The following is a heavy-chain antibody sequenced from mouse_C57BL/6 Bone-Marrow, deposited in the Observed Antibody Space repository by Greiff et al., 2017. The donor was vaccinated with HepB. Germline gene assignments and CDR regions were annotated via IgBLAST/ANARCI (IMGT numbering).Heavy chain of an antibody. CDR3: ARSDYGSSYGYFDV. J-gene: IGHJ1*03. CDR2: IYPGDGDT. CDR1: GYAFSSSW. V-gene: IGHV1-82*01. D-gene: IGHD1-1*01. Sequence: QVQLQQSGPELVKPGASVKISCKASGYAFSSSWMNWVKQRPGKGLEWIGRIYPGDGDTNYNGKFKGKATLTADKSSSTAYMQLSSLTSEYSAVYFCARSDYGSSYGYFDVWGTGTTVTVSS.